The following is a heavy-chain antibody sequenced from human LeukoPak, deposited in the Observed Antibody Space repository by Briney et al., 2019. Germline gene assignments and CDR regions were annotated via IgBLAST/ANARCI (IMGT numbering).Heavy chain of an antibody. CDR1: GGSISSYY. CDR3: ARLSKNGYYYDSSGYYAKAGAFDI. D-gene: IGHD3-22*01. V-gene: IGHV4-59*08. CDR2: IYYSGST. Sequence: PSETLSIICTVSGGSISSYYWSWIRQPPGKGLEWIGYIYYSGSTNYNPSLKSRVTISVDTSKNQFSLKLSSVTAADTAVYYCARLSKNGYYYDSSGYYAKAGAFDIWGQGTMVTVSS. J-gene: IGHJ3*02.